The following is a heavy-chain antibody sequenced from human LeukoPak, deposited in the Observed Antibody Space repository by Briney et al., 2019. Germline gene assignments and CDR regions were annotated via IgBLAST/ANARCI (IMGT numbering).Heavy chain of an antibody. Sequence: GGSLRLSCEASEFTFSRFAMSWIRQPPGTGLEWVSTLSGSGGATYYADSVKGRFTTSRDNSKDTLYLQMDNLRADDTAVYFCARESFKAVAGYLDYWGQGILVTVSS. D-gene: IGHD6-19*01. CDR1: EFTFSRFA. V-gene: IGHV3-23*01. CDR3: ARESFKAVAGYLDY. CDR2: LSGSGGAT. J-gene: IGHJ4*02.